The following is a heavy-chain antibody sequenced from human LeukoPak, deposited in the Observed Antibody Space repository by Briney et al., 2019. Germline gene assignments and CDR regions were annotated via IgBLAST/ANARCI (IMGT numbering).Heavy chain of an antibody. Sequence: PSETLSLTCTVSGGSISSSSYYWGWIRQPPGKGLEWIGSIYYSGSTYYNPSLKSRVTISVDTSKNQFSLKLSSVTAADTAVYYCARTDYGGNSGVLDYWGQGTLVTVSS. D-gene: IGHD4-23*01. J-gene: IGHJ4*02. CDR3: ARTDYGGNSGVLDY. CDR2: IYYSGST. CDR1: GGSISSSSYY. V-gene: IGHV4-39*01.